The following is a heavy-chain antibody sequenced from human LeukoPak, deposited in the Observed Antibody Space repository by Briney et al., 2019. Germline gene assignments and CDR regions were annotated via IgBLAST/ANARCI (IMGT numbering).Heavy chain of an antibody. CDR1: GFTFSSYG. CDR2: ISYDGSNK. J-gene: IGHJ6*02. V-gene: IGHV3-30*19. Sequence: GGSLRLSCAASGFTFSSYGMHWVRQAPGKGLVWVAVISYDGSNKYYADSVKGRFTISRDNSKNTLYLQMNSLRAEDTAVYYCARDLGLTPGYGMEVWGQGTTVTVSS. CDR3: ARDLGLTPGYGMEV.